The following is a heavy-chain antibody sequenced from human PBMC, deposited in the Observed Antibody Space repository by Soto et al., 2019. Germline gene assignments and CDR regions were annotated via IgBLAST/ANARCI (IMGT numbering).Heavy chain of an antibody. CDR3: VRDGIGGTPFRGYLDY. Sequence: QVHLVESGGGVVQPGGSLRLSCVASGFPFNDYGMHWVRQAPGKGLEWVAIVWRDGSIKYYSHSVEGRFTISRDTSKNTLSLQMDSLRVEDTALYYCVRDGIGGTPFRGYLDYWGQGTPVTVSS. CDR1: GFPFNDYG. D-gene: IGHD1-7*01. V-gene: IGHV3-33*01. CDR2: VWRDGSIK. J-gene: IGHJ4*02.